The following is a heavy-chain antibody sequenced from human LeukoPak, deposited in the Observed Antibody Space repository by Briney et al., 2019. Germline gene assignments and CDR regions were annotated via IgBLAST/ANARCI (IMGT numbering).Heavy chain of an antibody. CDR1: GGSISSGGYS. D-gene: IGHD3-10*01. J-gene: IGHJ4*02. V-gene: IGHV4-30-2*01. CDR3: ARVLYGSGSYYPDY. CDR2: IYHSGST. Sequence: SETLSLTCAVSGGSISSGGYSWSWIRQPPGKGLEWIGYIYHSGSTYYNPSLKSRVTIPVDRSKNQFSLKLSSVTAADTAVYYCARVLYGSGSYYPDYWGQGTLVTVSS.